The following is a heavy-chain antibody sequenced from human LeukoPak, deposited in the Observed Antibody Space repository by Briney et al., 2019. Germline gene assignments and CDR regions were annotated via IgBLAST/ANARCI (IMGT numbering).Heavy chain of an antibody. CDR3: ARVPTYYDILTGYLYNWFDP. V-gene: IGHV3-23*01. CDR1: GFTFSSYA. D-gene: IGHD3-9*01. Sequence: GGSLRLSCAASGFTFSSYAMSWVRQAPGKGLEWVSAISGSGGSTYYADSVKGRFTISRDNAKNTLYLQMNSLRAEDTAVYYCARVPTYYDILTGYLYNWFDPWGQGTLVTVSS. J-gene: IGHJ5*02. CDR2: ISGSGGST.